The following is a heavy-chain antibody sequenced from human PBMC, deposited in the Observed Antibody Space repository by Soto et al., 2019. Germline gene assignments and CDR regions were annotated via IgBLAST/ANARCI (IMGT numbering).Heavy chain of an antibody. CDR2: INPASGSA. CDR1: GFTFSTYA. J-gene: IGHJ2*01. V-gene: IGHV3-23*01. CDR3: AKSPRGSGHGDWYFDL. D-gene: IGHD3-16*01. Sequence: EVHLLESGGDLVQPGGSLRLSCAASGFTFSTYAMTWVRLAPGRGLEWVSGINPASGSAYYPDSVKGRFTISMDNSKNTLYLQMNSLRAGDTAIYYCAKSPRGSGHGDWYFDLWGRGTLVTVSS.